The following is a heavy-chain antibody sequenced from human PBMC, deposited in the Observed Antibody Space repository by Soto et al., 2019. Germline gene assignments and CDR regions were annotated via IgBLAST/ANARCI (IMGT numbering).Heavy chain of an antibody. CDR1: GGSFSGYY. CDR3: ARGRSAVAGTDYYYGMDV. CDR2: INHSGST. D-gene: IGHD6-19*01. Sequence: TETLSLTCAVYGGSFSGYYWSWIRQPPGKGLEWIGEINHSGSTNYNPSLKSRVTISVDTSKNQFSLKLSSVTAADTAVYYCARGRSAVAGTDYYYGMDVWGQGTTVTVSS. V-gene: IGHV4-34*01. J-gene: IGHJ6*02.